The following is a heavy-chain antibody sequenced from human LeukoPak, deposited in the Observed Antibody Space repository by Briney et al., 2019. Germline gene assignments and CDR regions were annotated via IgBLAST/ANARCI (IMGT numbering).Heavy chain of an antibody. J-gene: IGHJ6*02. Sequence: ASVKVSCKASGYTFTSYGISWVRQAPGQGLEWMGWISAYNGNTNYAQKLQGRVAMTTDTSTSTAYMELRSLRSDDTAVYYCASDMWTVIYGMDVWGQGTTVTVSS. D-gene: IGHD3-22*01. CDR1: GYTFTSYG. CDR3: ASDMWTVIYGMDV. CDR2: ISAYNGNT. V-gene: IGHV1-18*01.